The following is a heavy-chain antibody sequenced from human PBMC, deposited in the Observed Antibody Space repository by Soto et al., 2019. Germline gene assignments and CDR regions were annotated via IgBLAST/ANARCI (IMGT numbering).Heavy chain of an antibody. V-gene: IGHV1-2*04. Sequence: ASVKVSCKASGYTFTGYYMHWVRQAPGQGLEWMGWINPTSGGPNYAQKFQGWVTMTRDTSISTAYMELSRLRSDDTAVYYCARSKLDAFDIWGQGTMVTVSS. J-gene: IGHJ3*02. CDR3: ARSKLDAFDI. CDR2: INPTSGGP. CDR1: GYTFTGYY.